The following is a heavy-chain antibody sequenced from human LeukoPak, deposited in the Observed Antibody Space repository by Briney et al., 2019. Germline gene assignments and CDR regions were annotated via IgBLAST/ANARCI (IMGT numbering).Heavy chain of an antibody. CDR2: IYENGGTT. CDR3: AKDFRIGYSAHFDY. D-gene: IGHD2-21*01. V-gene: IGHV3-23*01. Sequence: GGSLRLSCVGSGFTFRSHAMSWVRQAPEKGLEFVSGIYENGGTTYYADSVKGRFSITRDNSKNTLYLQMDSLRGEDTAVYYCAKDFRIGYSAHFDYWGQGALVTVSS. J-gene: IGHJ4*02. CDR1: GFTFRSHA.